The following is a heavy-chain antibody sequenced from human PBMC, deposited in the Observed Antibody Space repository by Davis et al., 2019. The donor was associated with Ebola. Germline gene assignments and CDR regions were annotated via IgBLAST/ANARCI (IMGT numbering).Heavy chain of an antibody. CDR3: ARADGDYVYFDY. J-gene: IGHJ4*02. D-gene: IGHD4-17*01. Sequence: ASVKVSCKASGYTFTGYYMHWVRQAPGQGLEWMGWINPNSGGTNYPQNFQGRVTMARDTSISTAYVELSRLTSDDTAVYYCARADGDYVYFDYWGQGILVTVSS. CDR1: GYTFTGYY. V-gene: IGHV1-2*02. CDR2: INPNSGGT.